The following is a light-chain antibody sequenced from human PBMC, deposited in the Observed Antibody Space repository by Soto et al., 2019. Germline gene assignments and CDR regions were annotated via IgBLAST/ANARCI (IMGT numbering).Light chain of an antibody. Sequence: DIQMTHSPSTLSGSVGSRVNITCRASQTISSWLAWYQQKPGKAPKLLIYKASTLKSGVPSRFRGSGSGTEFTLTISSLQPDDFATYYCQHYNSYPEAFGHGTKVDIK. J-gene: IGKJ1*01. V-gene: IGKV1-5*03. CDR1: QTISSW. CDR3: QHYNSYPEA. CDR2: KAS.